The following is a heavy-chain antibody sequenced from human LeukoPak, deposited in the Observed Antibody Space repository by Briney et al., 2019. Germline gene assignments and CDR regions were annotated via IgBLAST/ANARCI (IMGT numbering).Heavy chain of an antibody. V-gene: IGHV1-69*05. J-gene: IGHJ3*02. CDR2: IIPIFGTA. CDR3: ARPSSGYPNDAFDI. Sequence: ASVKVSCKASGGTFSSYAISWVRQAPGQGLEWMGGIIPIFGTANYAQKLQGRVTMTTDTSTSTAYMELRSLRSDDTAVYYCARPSSGYPNDAFDIWGQGTMVTVSS. D-gene: IGHD3-22*01. CDR1: GGTFSSYA.